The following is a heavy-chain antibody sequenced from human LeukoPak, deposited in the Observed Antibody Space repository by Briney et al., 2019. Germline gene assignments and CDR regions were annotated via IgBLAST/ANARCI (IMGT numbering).Heavy chain of an antibody. CDR2: ISSSSSYI. CDR1: GFTFSSYS. Sequence: SGGSLRLSCAASGFTFSSYSMNWVRQAPGKGLEWVSSISSSSSYIYYADSVKGRFTISRDNAKNSLYLQVNSLRAEDTAVYYCARDAAVTMIVVVTYPDYWGQGTLVTVSS. V-gene: IGHV3-21*01. J-gene: IGHJ4*02. D-gene: IGHD3-22*01. CDR3: ARDAAVTMIVVVTYPDY.